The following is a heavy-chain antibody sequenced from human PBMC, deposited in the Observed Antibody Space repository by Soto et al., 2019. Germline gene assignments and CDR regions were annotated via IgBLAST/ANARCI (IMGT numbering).Heavy chain of an antibody. D-gene: IGHD2-21*01. CDR2: IIPIFGTA. V-gene: IGHV1-69*01. CDR1: GGTFSSYA. J-gene: IGHJ6*02. CDR3: ARDRVMATMGVYYYYGMDV. Sequence: VQLVQSGAEVKKPGSSVKVSCKASGGTFSSYAISWVRQAPGQGLEWMGGIIPIFGTANYAQKFQGRVTITADESTSTAYMELSSLRSEDTAVYYCARDRVMATMGVYYYYGMDVWGQGTTVTVSS.